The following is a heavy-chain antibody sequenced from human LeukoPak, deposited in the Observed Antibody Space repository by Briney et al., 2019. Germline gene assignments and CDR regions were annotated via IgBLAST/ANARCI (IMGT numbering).Heavy chain of an antibody. CDR1: RFTLSSYI. CDR2: ISSSSSYK. Sequence: GSLRDSSAAPRFTLSSYILISGRQAPGKGLEWVSCISSSSSYKEYADSVKGRFTISRDNAKNSLFLQMNSLRAEDTAVYYCASGRGYWGQGTRVTVSS. CDR3: ASGRGY. V-gene: IGHV3-21*01. D-gene: IGHD3-10*01. J-gene: IGHJ4*02.